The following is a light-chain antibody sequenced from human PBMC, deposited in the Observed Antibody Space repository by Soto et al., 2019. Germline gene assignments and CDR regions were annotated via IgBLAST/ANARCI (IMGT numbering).Light chain of an antibody. CDR3: QQDDGA. V-gene: IGKV3D-20*01. CDR1: QGVSSSY. CDR2: DAS. Sequence: IVVTQSTSTLSLSPGESATLSCGASQGVSSSYLAWHRQKPGLAPSLLXYDASSRATGIPDRFSGSGSWTDFTLTISRLEHDDFAVYYCQQDDGAFGQGTKVDIK. J-gene: IGKJ1*01.